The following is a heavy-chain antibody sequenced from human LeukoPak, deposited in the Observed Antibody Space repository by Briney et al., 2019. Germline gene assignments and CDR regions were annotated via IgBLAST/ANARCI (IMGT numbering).Heavy chain of an antibody. D-gene: IGHD4-17*01. CDR3: ARDSPDYGDYFDY. Sequence: SQTLSLTCTVSGGSISSGDYYWSWIRQHPGKGLEWIGYIYYSGSTYYNPSLKSRVTISVDTSKNQFSLKLSSVTAADTAVYYCARDSPDYGDYFDYWGQGTLVTVSS. CDR2: IYYSGST. J-gene: IGHJ4*02. CDR1: GGSISSGDYY. V-gene: IGHV4-31*03.